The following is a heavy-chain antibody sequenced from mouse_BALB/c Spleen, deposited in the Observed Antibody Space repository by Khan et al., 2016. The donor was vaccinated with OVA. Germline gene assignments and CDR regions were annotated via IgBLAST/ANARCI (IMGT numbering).Heavy chain of an antibody. CDR3: ARGASYWYFDV. J-gene: IGHJ1*01. V-gene: IGHV9-1*02. Sequence: QIQLVQSGPELKKPGETVKISCKASGYTFTNYGMNWVKQAPGKGLKWMGWINTYTGEPTYTDDFKGRFAFSLETSASTAYLQINNLKNEDMATYFCARGASYWYFDVSCAGTTVTVSS. CDR1: GYTFTNYG. CDR2: INTYTGEP.